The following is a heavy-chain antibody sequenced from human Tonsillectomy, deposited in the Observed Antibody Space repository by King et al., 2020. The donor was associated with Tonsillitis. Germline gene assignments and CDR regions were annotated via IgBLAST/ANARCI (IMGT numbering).Heavy chain of an antibody. Sequence: QLQESGPGLVKPSETLSLTCTVSGGSVSSGSYYWRWIRQPPGKGLEWIGYIYYSGSTNYNPSLKSRVTISVDTSKNQFSLKLSSVTAADTAVYYCARDIVATKHFDYWGQGTLVTVSS. V-gene: IGHV4-61*01. J-gene: IGHJ4*02. CDR3: ARDIVATKHFDY. CDR2: IYYSGST. D-gene: IGHD5-12*01. CDR1: GGSVSSGSYY.